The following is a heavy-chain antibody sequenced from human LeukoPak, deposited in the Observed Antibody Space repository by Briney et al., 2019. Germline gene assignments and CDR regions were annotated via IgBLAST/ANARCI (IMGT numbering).Heavy chain of an antibody. CDR1: GGSISSYY. J-gene: IGHJ4*02. CDR3: ASHYGSGSFYSPFDY. Sequence: SGTLSLTCTVSGGSISSYYWSWIRQPPGKGLEWIGYLYYSGSTNYNPSLNSRVTISLDTSKNQFSLKLHSVTAADTAVYYCASHYGSGSFYSPFDYWGQGTLVTVSS. D-gene: IGHD3-10*01. V-gene: IGHV4-59*01. CDR2: LYYSGST.